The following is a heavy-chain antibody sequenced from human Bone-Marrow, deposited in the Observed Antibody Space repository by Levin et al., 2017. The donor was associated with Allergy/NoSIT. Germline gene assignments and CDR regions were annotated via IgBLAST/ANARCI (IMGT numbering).Heavy chain of an antibody. Sequence: WASVKVSCKASGYTFTSYGISWVRQAPGQGLEWLGWISGYNGNTDYAQSVQGRVTMTTDTSTSTAYMDLRRLTSDDTAVYYCARDRGGMDAWGQGTTVTVSS. V-gene: IGHV1-18*01. J-gene: IGHJ6*02. CDR3: ARDRGGMDA. CDR1: GYTFTSYG. CDR2: ISGYNGNT. D-gene: IGHD3-10*01.